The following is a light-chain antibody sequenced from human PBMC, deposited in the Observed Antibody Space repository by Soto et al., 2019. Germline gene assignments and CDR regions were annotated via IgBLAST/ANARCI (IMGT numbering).Light chain of an antibody. J-gene: IGLJ1*01. CDR3: CSYAGSYV. V-gene: IGLV2-11*01. CDR1: SSDVGGYNY. CDR2: DVS. Sequence: QSALTQPRSGSGSPGQSVTISCTGTSSDVGGYNYVSWYQQHPGKAPKLMIYDVSKRPSGVPDRFSGSKSGNTASLTISGLQADDEADYYCCSYAGSYVFGTGSKVTVL.